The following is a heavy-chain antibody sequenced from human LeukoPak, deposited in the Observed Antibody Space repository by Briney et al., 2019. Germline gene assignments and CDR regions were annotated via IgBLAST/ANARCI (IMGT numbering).Heavy chain of an antibody. V-gene: IGHV4-61*02. Sequence: SSETLSLTCTVSGGSISSGSYYWSWIRQPAGKGLEWIGRIYTSGSTNYNPSLKSRVTISVDTSKNQFSLKLSSVTAADTAVYYCATLYSSGPNVGYYYYGMDVWGKGTTVTVSS. D-gene: IGHD6-19*01. CDR2: IYTSGST. CDR1: GGSISSGSYY. J-gene: IGHJ6*04. CDR3: ATLYSSGPNVGYYYYGMDV.